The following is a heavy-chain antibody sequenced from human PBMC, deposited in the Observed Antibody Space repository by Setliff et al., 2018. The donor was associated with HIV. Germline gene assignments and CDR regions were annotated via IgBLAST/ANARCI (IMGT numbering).Heavy chain of an antibody. J-gene: IGHJ1*01. Sequence: SETLSLTCTVSGGSIGSYCWSWIRQPPGKGLEWIGTICYSATTNYNPSLKSRVTVSVDTSKNQFSLKLSSVTAADTAVYYCARAGYYGSTSYWEYFQHWGQGTLVTVSS. V-gene: IGHV4-59*01. CDR2: ICYSATT. CDR1: GGSIGSYC. D-gene: IGHD3-22*01. CDR3: ARAGYYGSTSYWEYFQH.